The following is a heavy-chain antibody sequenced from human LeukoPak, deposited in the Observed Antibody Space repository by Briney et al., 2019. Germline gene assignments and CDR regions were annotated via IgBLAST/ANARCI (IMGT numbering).Heavy chain of an antibody. Sequence: ASVKVSCKVSGYTLTELSMHWVRQAPGKGLEWMGGFDPEDGETIYAQKFQGRVTMTRDMSTSTVYMELSSLRSEDTAVYYCARALWFGGLVYWGQGTLVTVSS. J-gene: IGHJ4*02. CDR1: GYTLTELS. CDR2: FDPEDGET. V-gene: IGHV1-24*01. D-gene: IGHD3-10*01. CDR3: ARALWFGGLVY.